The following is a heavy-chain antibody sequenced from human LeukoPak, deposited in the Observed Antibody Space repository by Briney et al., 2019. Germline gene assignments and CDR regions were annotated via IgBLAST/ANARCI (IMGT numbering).Heavy chain of an antibody. V-gene: IGHV4-34*01. CDR3: ARGRPAMVPSGGWYFDY. CDR2: INHSGSA. D-gene: IGHD5-18*01. Sequence: SETLSLTCAVYGGSHWVCYWSGLRQPPGEGVEWSGDINHSGSAKYKPSLKSRVTISVDTPTKQSSLKLSSVSDAATAVYYCARGRPAMVPSGGWYFDYWGQGTLVTVSS. J-gene: IGHJ4*02. CDR1: GGSHWVCY.